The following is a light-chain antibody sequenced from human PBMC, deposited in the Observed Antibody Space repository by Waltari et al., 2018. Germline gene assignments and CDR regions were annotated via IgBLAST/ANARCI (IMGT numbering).Light chain of an antibody. V-gene: IGLV4-69*01. J-gene: IGLJ2*01. CDR2: LNTDGSH. CDR1: SGHSSYA. Sequence: QLVLTQSPSASASLGASVKLTCTLSSGHSSYAIAWHQQQPEKGPRYLMKLNTDGSHSKGDGIPDRFSGSSSGAERYLPISSLQSEDEAAYYCQTWGTGMVFGGGTKLTVL. CDR3: QTWGTGMV.